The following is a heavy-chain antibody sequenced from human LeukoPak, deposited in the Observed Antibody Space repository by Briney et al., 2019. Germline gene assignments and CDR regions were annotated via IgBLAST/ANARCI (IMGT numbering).Heavy chain of an antibody. CDR2: INPNSGGT. Sequence: ASVKVSCKASGYXFSDYYIHWVRQAPGQGLEWMGWINPNSGGTNYVQKFQGRVTMTRDTSISTAYMELSSLTPDDTAVYYCATASPPGHWGQGTTVTVSS. CDR1: GYXFSDYY. CDR3: ATASPPGH. V-gene: IGHV1-2*02. D-gene: IGHD3-10*01. J-gene: IGHJ6*02.